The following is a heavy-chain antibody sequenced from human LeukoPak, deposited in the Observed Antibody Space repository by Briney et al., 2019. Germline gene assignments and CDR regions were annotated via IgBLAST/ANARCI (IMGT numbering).Heavy chain of an antibody. Sequence: GESLKISCKGSGYSFTSYLLDWVRQMPGKGLEGMGIIYPGDSDTRYSPSFQGQVTISADKSISPAYLQWSSLKASDTAMYYCARQSRPNWFDPWGQGTLVTVSS. V-gene: IGHV5-51*01. J-gene: IGHJ5*02. CDR1: GYSFTSYL. CDR3: ARQSRPNWFDP. CDR2: IYPGDSDT.